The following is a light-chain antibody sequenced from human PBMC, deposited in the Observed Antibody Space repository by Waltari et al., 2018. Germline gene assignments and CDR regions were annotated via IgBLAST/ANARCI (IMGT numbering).Light chain of an antibody. CDR3: SSRDSSASHVL. V-gene: IGLV3-19*01. CDR2: GKN. J-gene: IGLJ2*01. CDR1: SLRAYY. Sequence: SSELTQDPAVSVALGQTVRITCQGASLRAYYASWYQQKSGQAPILGLFGKNKRPSGIPDRFSGYNSETTTSLTITGAQAEDEADYYCSSRDSSASHVLFAGGTKLTVL.